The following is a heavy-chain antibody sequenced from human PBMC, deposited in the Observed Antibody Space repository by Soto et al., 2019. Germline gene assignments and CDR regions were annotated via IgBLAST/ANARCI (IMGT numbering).Heavy chain of an antibody. CDR2: INHSGST. D-gene: IGHD2-15*01. CDR3: ARAAPRYCSGGSCYSGRDY. Sequence: QVQLQQWGAGLLKPSATLSLTCAVYGGSCSGYYWSWIRQPPGKGLEWIGEINHSGSTNYKPSLKSRVTISVDKSKNQFSLKLSSVTAAETAVYYGARAAPRYCSGGSCYSGRDYLGQGTLVTVSS. J-gene: IGHJ4*02. V-gene: IGHV4-34*01. CDR1: GGSCSGYY.